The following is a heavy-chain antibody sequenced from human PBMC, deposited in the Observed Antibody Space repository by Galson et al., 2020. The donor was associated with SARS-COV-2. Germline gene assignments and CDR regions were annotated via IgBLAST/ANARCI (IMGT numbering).Heavy chain of an antibody. Sequence: SETLSLTCTVSGGSISSGGYYWSWIRQQPGKGLEWIGHIYYSGTVYYNPSLRSRLSISVDTSENQVSLKVHSVTAADTAVYYCARMGVAKVRDYNSHGMDVWGQGTTVTVSS. CDR1: GGSISSGGYY. D-gene: IGHD3-10*01. J-gene: IGHJ6*02. V-gene: IGHV4-31*03. CDR3: ARMGVAKVRDYNSHGMDV. CDR2: IYYSGTV.